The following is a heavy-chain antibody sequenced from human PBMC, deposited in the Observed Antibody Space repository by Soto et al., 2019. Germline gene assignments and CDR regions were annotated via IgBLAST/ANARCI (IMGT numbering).Heavy chain of an antibody. CDR1: GFIFENFG. CDR2: ISGSGFKK. J-gene: IGHJ5*02. CDR3: AKNQGVELVPLATVDWFDP. V-gene: IGHV3-23*01. Sequence: EVVLLESGGGLEQPGGSLRLSCAASGFIFENFGMSWVRQAPGKGLEWISSISGSGFKKYYADSVKSRFTISRDNSKSTVYLELNNLSAEDTAVYHCAKNQGVELVPLATVDWFDPWGQGSVVTVSS. D-gene: IGHD1-26*01.